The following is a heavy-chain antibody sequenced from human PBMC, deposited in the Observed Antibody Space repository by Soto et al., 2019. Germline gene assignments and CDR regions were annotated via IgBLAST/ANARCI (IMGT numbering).Heavy chain of an antibody. D-gene: IGHD3-22*01. J-gene: IGHJ4*02. V-gene: IGHV4-59*08. CDR1: GGSISSYY. CDR2: IYYSGST. Sequence: SETLSLTCTVSGGSISSYYWSWIRQPPGKGLEWIGYIYYSGSTNYNPSLKSRVTISVDTSKNQFSLKLSSVTAADTAVYYCARHARSSGYFDYWGQGTLVTVSS. CDR3: ARHARSSGYFDY.